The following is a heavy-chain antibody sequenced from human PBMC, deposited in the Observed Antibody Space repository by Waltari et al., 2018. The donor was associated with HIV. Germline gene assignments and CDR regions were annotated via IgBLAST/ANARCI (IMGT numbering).Heavy chain of an antibody. CDR2: ISTSNATT. V-gene: IGHV1-18*01. D-gene: IGHD1-26*01. CDR3: ARDGLRYSGTFYSDY. J-gene: IGHJ4*02. Sequence: QVHLVQSGAEMEKPGASVKVSCKASGYTFISYGISWGRQAPGHGLEWMGWISTSNATTNYARSLEGRFTITTDTSTTTAYMALRSLTSDDTAVYYCARDGLRYSGTFYSDYWGQGTLVTVSS. CDR1: GYTFISYG.